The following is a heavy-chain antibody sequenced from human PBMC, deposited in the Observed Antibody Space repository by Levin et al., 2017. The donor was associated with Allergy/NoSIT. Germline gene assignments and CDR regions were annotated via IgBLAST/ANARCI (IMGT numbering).Heavy chain of an antibody. J-gene: IGHJ4*02. D-gene: IGHD3-3*01. CDR3: AKGNTIFGIGRLDY. CDR1: GFTFRNSA. V-gene: IGHV3-23*01. Sequence: GGSLRLSCAASGFTFRNSAMSWVRQAAGKGLEWLSGITGDGDDTHYADSVKGRFTNSRDNSKNMLYLQMSRLRADDTATYYCAKGNTIFGIGRLDYWGQGILVTVSS. CDR2: ITGDGDDT.